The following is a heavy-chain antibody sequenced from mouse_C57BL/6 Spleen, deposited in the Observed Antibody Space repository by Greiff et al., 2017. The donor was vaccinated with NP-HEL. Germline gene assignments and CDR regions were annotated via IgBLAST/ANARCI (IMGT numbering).Heavy chain of an antibody. CDR1: GYAFSSSW. Sequence: QVQLQQSGPALVKPGASVKISCKASGYAFSSSWMNWVKQRPGKGLEWIGRIYPGDGDTNYNGKFTGKATLTADKSSSTAYMQLSSLTSEDSAVYFCARLHYGSSPFDYWGQGTTLTVSS. J-gene: IGHJ2*01. CDR2: IYPGDGDT. V-gene: IGHV1-82*01. CDR3: ARLHYGSSPFDY. D-gene: IGHD1-1*01.